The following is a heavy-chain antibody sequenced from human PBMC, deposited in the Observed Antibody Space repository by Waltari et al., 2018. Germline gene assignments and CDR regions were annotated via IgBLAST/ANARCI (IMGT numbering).Heavy chain of an antibody. D-gene: IGHD6-6*01. J-gene: IGHJ3*02. CDR1: GYTFTSYA. CDR2: MNPNSGNT. CDR3: ARESLGQLALDAFDI. Sequence: QVQLVQSGAEVKKPGASGKVSCKASGYTFTSYAINWVRQATGQGLEWMGWMNPNSGNTGYAQKFQGRVTITRNTSISTAYMELSSLRSEDTAVYYCARESLGQLALDAFDIWGQGTMVTVSS. V-gene: IGHV1-8*03.